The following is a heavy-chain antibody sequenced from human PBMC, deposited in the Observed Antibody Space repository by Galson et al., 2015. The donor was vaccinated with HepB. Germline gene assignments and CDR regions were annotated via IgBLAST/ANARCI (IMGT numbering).Heavy chain of an antibody. CDR2: IYYSGST. D-gene: IGHD2-2*01. CDR1: GGSLSSYS. CDR3: ARGDIVVVPAALGVSGPFDY. Sequence: SETLSLTCTVSGGSLSSYSCSWIRQPPGKGLEWIGYIYYSGSTNYNPSHKSRVTISVDTSKNQFSLKLSSVTAADTAVYYCARGDIVVVPAALGVSGPFDYWGQGTLVTVSS. V-gene: IGHV4-59*01. J-gene: IGHJ4*02.